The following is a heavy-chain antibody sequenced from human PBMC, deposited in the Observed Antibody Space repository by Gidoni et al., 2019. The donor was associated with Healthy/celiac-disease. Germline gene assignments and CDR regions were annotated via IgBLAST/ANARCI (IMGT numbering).Heavy chain of an antibody. V-gene: IGHV3-33*01. Sequence: GVVQPGRSLRLSCAASGFTFSSYGMHWVRQAPGKGLEWVAVIWYDGSNKYYADSVKGRFTISRDNSKNTLYLQMNSLRAEDTAVYYCARGLVRDWYFDLWGRGTLVTVSS. D-gene: IGHD3-3*01. CDR2: IWYDGSNK. CDR1: GFTFSSYG. CDR3: ARGLVRDWYFDL. J-gene: IGHJ2*01.